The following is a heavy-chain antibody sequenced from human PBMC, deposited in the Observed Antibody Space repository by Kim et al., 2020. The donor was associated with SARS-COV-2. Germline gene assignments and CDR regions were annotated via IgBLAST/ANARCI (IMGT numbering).Heavy chain of an antibody. CDR1: CGSFSDIY. CDR3: TRGSDPYKGGRE. CDR2: IHPSGSA. V-gene: IGHV4-34*01. D-gene: IGHD1-1*01. Sequence: SETLSLTCAVYCGSFSDIYCSWIRLPPGRGLEWIGEIHPSGSANYNPSLASRLDISVDTSNNHFSLRLTSVTAADTALYFCTRGSDPYKGGRERGQGTLVTVSS. J-gene: IGHJ4*02.